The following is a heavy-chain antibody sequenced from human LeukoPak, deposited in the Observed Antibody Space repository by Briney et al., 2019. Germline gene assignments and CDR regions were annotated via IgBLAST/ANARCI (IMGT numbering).Heavy chain of an antibody. V-gene: IGHV1-69*04. CDR1: GGTFSSYA. Sequence: SVKVSCKASGGTFSSYAISWVRQAPGQGLEWMARIIPILDRANYAEKFQGRVTITAHKSTSTPYMELSRLRSGDTAVYYCAITLYYNDNTGYYYGMGVWGQGTTVSVSS. D-gene: IGHD3-22*01. J-gene: IGHJ6*02. CDR3: AITLYYNDNTGYYYGMGV. CDR2: IIPILDRA.